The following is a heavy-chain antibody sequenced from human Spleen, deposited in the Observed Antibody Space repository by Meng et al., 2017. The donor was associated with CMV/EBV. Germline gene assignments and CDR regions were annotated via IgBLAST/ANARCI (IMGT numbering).Heavy chain of an antibody. J-gene: IGHJ4*02. CDR2: ISGSGGKR. Sequence: GGSLRLSCAASGFTFSSYAMSWVRQAPGKGLEWVSGISGSGGKRYYADLVKGRFTISRDSSKNTLYLQMSSLSAEDTAVYYCAKDSFSPFEDMTVFGAIIGTHWGQGALVTVSS. CDR1: GFTFSSYA. V-gene: IGHV3-23*01. D-gene: IGHD3-3*01. CDR3: AKDSFSPFEDMTVFGAIIGTH.